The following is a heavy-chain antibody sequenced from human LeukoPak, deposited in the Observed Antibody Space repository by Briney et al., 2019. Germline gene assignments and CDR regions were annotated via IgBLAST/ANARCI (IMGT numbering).Heavy chain of an antibody. V-gene: IGHV3-15*01. CDR3: TTDRAISGLPIFGY. Sequence: PGGSLRLSCAASGFTFTNAWMSWVRQAPGKGLEWVGRVKGKSDGGTIDYAAPVKGRFTISRDDSKTMVSLQMNSLESGDTAVYYCTTDRAISGLPIFGYWGQGTPVTVSP. CDR1: GFTFTNAW. CDR2: VKGKSDGGTI. D-gene: IGHD3-3*01. J-gene: IGHJ4*02.